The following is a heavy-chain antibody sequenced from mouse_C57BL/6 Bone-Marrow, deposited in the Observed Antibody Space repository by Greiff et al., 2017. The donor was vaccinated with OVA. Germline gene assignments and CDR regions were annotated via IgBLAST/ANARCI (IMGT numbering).Heavy chain of an antibody. V-gene: IGHV1-18*01. CDR1: GYTFTDYN. J-gene: IGHJ2*01. Sequence: VQLQQSGPELVKPGASVKIPCKASGYTFTDYNMDWVKQSHGKSLEWIGDINPNNGGTIYNQKFKGKATLTVDKSSSTAYMELRSLTSEDTAVYDCARYYYGNSSYFDYWGQGTTLTVSS. CDR2: INPNNGGT. CDR3: ARYYYGNSSYFDY. D-gene: IGHD2-1*01.